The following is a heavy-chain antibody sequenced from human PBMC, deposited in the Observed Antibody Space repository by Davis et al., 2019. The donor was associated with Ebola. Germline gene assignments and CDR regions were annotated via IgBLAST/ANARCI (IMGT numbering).Heavy chain of an antibody. V-gene: IGHV4-61*01. Sequence: SETLSLTCTVSGGSISSSSYYWGWIRQPPGKGLEWIGYIYYSGSTNYNPSLKSRVTISVDTSKNQFSLKLSSVTAADTAVYYCARDPLIAAGDYYYYYGMDVWGQGTTVTVSS. CDR2: IYYSGST. D-gene: IGHD6-13*01. J-gene: IGHJ6*02. CDR3: ARDPLIAAGDYYYYYGMDV. CDR1: GGSISSSSYY.